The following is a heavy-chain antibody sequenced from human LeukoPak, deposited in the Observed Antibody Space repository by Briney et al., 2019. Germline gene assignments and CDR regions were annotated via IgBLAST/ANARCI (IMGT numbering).Heavy chain of an antibody. CDR2: IIPILGIA. V-gene: IGHV1-69*04. D-gene: IGHD2-2*01. CDR1: GGTFSSYA. Sequence: ASVKVSCKASGGTFSSYAISWVRQAPGQGLEWMGRIIPILGIANYAQKFQGRVTITADKSTSTAYMELSSLRSEDTAVYYCARSRDIVVVPATKLNYYYYYGMDVWGTGTTVIVSS. CDR3: ARSRDIVVVPATKLNYYYYYGMDV. J-gene: IGHJ6*04.